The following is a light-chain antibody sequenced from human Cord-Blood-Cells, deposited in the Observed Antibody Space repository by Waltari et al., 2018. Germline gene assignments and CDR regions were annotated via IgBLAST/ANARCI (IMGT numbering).Light chain of an antibody. Sequence: QSALTQPASVSGSPGQSITISCTGTSTVVGSYNLVSWYQQHPGKSPKLIIYEGRKRPSGVSNRSSGSKSGNTASLTITGLQAEDEADYYCCSYAGSSTYVFGTGTKVTVL. CDR3: CSYAGSSTYV. J-gene: IGLJ1*01. CDR2: EGR. V-gene: IGLV2-23*01. CDR1: STVVGSYNL.